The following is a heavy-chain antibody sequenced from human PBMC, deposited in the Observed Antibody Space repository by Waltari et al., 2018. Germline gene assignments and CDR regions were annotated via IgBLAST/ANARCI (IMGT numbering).Heavy chain of an antibody. CDR3: ARDKRMEAQLVPYNWFDP. J-gene: IGHJ5*02. CDR1: GYTFTDYY. CDR2: VNPNSGGT. V-gene: IGHV1-2*02. Sequence: QVQLVQSGAEVRKPGASVKVPCKASGYTFTDYYIHWVRQAPGQGLEWMGWVNPNSGGTKYTKKFQGRVTMTTDTSITTAYMELSRLKSDDTAVYYCARDKRMEAQLVPYNWFDPWGQGTLVTVSS. D-gene: IGHD6-6*01.